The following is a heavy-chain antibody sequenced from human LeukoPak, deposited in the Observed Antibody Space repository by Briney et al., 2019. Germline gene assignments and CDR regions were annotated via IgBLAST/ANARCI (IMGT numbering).Heavy chain of an antibody. CDR2: IYTSGST. CDR3: ARDRGSEAEYYYGSGSYVDI. V-gene: IGHV4-4*07. CDR1: GGSISSYY. Sequence: SETLSLTCTVSGGSISSYYWSWIRQPAGKGLEWIGRIYTSGSTNYNPSLKSRVTISVDTSKNQFSLKLSSVTATDTAVYYCARDRGSEAEYYYGSGSYVDIWGQGTMVTVSS. J-gene: IGHJ3*02. D-gene: IGHD3-10*01.